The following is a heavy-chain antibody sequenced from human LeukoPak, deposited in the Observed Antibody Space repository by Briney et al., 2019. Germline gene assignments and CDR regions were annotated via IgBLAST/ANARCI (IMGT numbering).Heavy chain of an antibody. CDR3: ARAARYCSGGCCYFDY. V-gene: IGHV1-46*01. CDR2: SNPSGGST. Sequence: ASVKVSCKASGYTFTSYYMHWVRQPPGQGLEGMGISNPSGGSTSYAQKFQGRVTMTRDTSTSTVYMELSSLSSEGTAVYYCARAARYCSGGCCYFDYWGQGTLVTVSS. J-gene: IGHJ4*02. CDR1: GYTFTSYY. D-gene: IGHD2-15*01.